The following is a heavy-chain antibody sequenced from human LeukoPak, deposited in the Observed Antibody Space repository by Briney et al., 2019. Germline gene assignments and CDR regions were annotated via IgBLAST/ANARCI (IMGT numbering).Heavy chain of an antibody. CDR2: IYHSGST. D-gene: IGHD5-18*01. J-gene: IGHJ4*02. Sequence: SEALSLTCAVSGGSISSGGYSWSWIRQPPGKGLEWIGYIYHSGSTYYNPSLKSRVTISVDRSKNQFSLKLSSVTAADTAVYYCARGGYSYGFDYWGQGTLVTVSS. CDR3: ARGGYSYGFDY. V-gene: IGHV4-30-2*01. CDR1: GGSISSGGYS.